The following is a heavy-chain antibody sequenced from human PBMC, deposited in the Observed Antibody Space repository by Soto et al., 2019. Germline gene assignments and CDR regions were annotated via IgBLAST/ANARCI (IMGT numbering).Heavy chain of an antibody. Sequence: VGSVRLSCAASGFVFRTYWMSWVRQAPGKGLEWVANIKEDGSEANYVDSVKGRFAVSRDKDTNSLYLQLNSLTPEDTAVYYCARSRRQWFGGTLSYYFDFWGQGTLVTVSS. J-gene: IGHJ4*02. D-gene: IGHD3-10*01. V-gene: IGHV3-7*01. CDR2: IKEDGSEA. CDR3: ARSRRQWFGGTLSYYFDF. CDR1: GFVFRTYW.